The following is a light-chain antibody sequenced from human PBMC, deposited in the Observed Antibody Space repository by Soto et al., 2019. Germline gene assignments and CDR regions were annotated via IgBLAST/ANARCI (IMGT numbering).Light chain of an antibody. V-gene: IGKV3-20*01. Sequence: ESVLTQSPGSLSLSPGETATLSCRASQSIINNYLAWYQQKPGQAPRFLIYGASIRATGVPDRFSGSGSGTDFTLTITRLEAEDFAVYYCQQYGTSPLMYTFGQGTKLGVK. CDR3: QQYGTSPLMYT. CDR1: QSIINNY. J-gene: IGKJ2*01. CDR2: GAS.